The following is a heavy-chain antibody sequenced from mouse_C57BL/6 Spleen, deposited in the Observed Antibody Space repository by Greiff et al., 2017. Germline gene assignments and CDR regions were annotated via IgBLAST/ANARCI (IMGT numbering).Heavy chain of an antibody. V-gene: IGHV1-64*01. CDR3: ASDYSNRWYFDV. Sequence: VQLQQPGAELVKPGASVKLSCKASGYTFTSSWMHWVKQRPGQGLEWIGMIHPNSGSTNYNEKFKSKATLTVDKSSSTAYMQLSSLTSEDSAVDDCASDYSNRWYFDVWGTGTTVTVSS. CDR1: GYTFTSSW. J-gene: IGHJ1*03. D-gene: IGHD2-5*01. CDR2: IHPNSGST.